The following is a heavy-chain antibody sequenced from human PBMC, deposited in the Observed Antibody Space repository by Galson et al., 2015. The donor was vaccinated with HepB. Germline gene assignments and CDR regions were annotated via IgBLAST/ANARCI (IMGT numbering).Heavy chain of an antibody. CDR2: IHPNSGGT. Sequence: SVKVSCKASGYSFTGYYIHWVRQAPGQGLEWMGWIHPNSGGTNYAQNFQGRVTMTRDTSISTAYMELSRLRSDDTAVYYCARDRVDFWSGYFYGHDYWGQGTLVTVSS. CDR1: GYSFTGYY. V-gene: IGHV1-2*02. J-gene: IGHJ4*02. CDR3: ARDRVDFWSGYFYGHDY. D-gene: IGHD3-3*01.